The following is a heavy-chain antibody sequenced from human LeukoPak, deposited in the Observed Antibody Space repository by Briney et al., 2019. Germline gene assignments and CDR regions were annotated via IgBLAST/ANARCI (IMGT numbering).Heavy chain of an antibody. J-gene: IGHJ4*02. V-gene: IGHV5-51*01. CDR3: ARALVGAATLSY. D-gene: IGHD1-26*01. Sequence: GESLKISCKVSGYSFTTYWIAWVRQMPGKGLEWMGVIYPGDSDTRYSPSFQGQVTLSADKSISTAYLQWSSLKASDTAIYYCARALVGAATLSYWGQGTLVTLSS. CDR2: IYPGDSDT. CDR1: GYSFTTYW.